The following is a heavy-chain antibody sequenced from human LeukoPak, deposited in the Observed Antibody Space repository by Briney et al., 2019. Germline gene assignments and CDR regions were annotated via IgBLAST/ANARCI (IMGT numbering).Heavy chain of an antibody. Sequence: SVKVSCKASGGTFSSYAISWVRQAPGQGLEWMGRIIPILGIANYAQKFQGRVTITADKSTSTAYMELSSLRSEDTAVYYCARVGTYDAFDIWGQGTMVTVSS. CDR2: IIPILGIA. CDR1: GGTFSSYA. CDR3: ARVGTYDAFDI. D-gene: IGHD3-10*01. J-gene: IGHJ3*02. V-gene: IGHV1-69*04.